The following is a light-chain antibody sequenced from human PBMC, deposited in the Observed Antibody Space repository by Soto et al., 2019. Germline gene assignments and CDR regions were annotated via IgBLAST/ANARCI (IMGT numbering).Light chain of an antibody. V-gene: IGLV2-14*01. CDR3: TSFTTTFTSV. Sequence: QSVLAQPASVSGSPGQSISISFTGTSSDVGGYDSVSWYQQHPGKAPKLLIYGVSYRPSGISPHFSGSKSGNTASLTISGLQTEDEADYYCTSFTTTFTSVFGSGTKVTVL. CDR2: GVS. J-gene: IGLJ1*01. CDR1: SSDVGGYDS.